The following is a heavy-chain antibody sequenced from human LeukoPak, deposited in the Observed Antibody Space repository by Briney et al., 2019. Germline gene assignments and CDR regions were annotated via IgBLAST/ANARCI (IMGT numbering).Heavy chain of an antibody. CDR2: INPSGGTT. D-gene: IGHD1-26*01. CDR1: GYTFTSYY. J-gene: IGHJ4*02. Sequence: ASVKVSCKASGYTFTSYYMHWVRQAPGQGLKWMGMINPSGGTTSYAQKFQGRVTMTSDTSTSTVYLELSSMRSEDTAVYYCARDGVGAPRTPFDYWGQGTLVTVSS. V-gene: IGHV1-46*01. CDR3: ARDGVGAPRTPFDY.